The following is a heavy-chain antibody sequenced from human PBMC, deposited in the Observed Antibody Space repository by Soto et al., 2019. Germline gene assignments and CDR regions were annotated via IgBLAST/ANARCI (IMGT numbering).Heavy chain of an antibody. CDR2: MNDFGRT. V-gene: IGHV4-59*01. CDR3: ARSFCRDAVRCNWFDP. CDR1: GASSSSYY. J-gene: IGHJ5*02. Sequence: QVQLQESGPGLVKSSETLSLTCTVSGASSSSYYWSWIRQPPGKGLEWIGYMNDFGRTIYNPSLKSRVTISLDTSQNQFSLKLTYVIAADTAVYYCARSFCRDAVRCNWFDPWGQGTLVTVSS. D-gene: IGHD2-8*01.